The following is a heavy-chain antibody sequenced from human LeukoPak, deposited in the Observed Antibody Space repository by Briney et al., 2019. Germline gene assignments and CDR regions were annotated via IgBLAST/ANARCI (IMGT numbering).Heavy chain of an antibody. CDR1: GFTFSCYD. J-gene: IGHJ4*02. Sequence: KPGGSLRLSCAASGFTFSCYDMHWVRQAPGKGLEWVAVMWSDGSNKYHADSVKGRFTISRDNSKYTLYLQMNSLRAEDTAVYYCARTSALDYWGQGTLVTVSS. CDR3: ARTSALDY. CDR2: MWSDGSNK. V-gene: IGHV3-33*01.